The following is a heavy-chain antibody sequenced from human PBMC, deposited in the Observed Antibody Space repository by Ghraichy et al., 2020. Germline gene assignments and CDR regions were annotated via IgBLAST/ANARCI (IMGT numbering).Heavy chain of an antibody. CDR2: IRKDGGET. Sequence: SCAASGFTFSSHWMSWVRQPPGKGLEWVANIRKDGGETHYVDSVKGRFTISRDNAKNSLYLQMNSLRAEDTAVYYCAKGQDYVASLHYYYYMDVWGKGTTVTVSS. CDR3: AKGQDYVASLHYYYYMDV. J-gene: IGHJ6*03. D-gene: IGHD3-16*01. CDR1: GFTFSSHW. V-gene: IGHV3-7*01.